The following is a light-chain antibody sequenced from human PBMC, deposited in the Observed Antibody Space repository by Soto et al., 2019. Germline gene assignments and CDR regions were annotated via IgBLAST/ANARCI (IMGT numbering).Light chain of an antibody. CDR2: DAS. CDR1: QTIITS. CDR3: QQYDDYPLT. V-gene: IGKV1-5*01. J-gene: IGKJ4*01. Sequence: DIQLTQSPSALSASIGDRVSITCRASQTIITSLAWYQQKPGKAPKLLIYDASVLQTGVPARFSGYASGTEFTLTITSVQPDDFATYYCQQYDDYPLTFGGGTKVEI.